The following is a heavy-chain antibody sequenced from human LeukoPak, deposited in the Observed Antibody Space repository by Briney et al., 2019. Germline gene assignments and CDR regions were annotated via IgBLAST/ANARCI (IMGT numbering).Heavy chain of an antibody. CDR1: GFTFSSYW. V-gene: IGHV3-7*01. CDR3: ARVGRYGDYDY. J-gene: IGHJ4*02. CDR2: IKQDGSER. Sequence: AGGSLRLSCAASGFTFSSYWMSWVRQAPGKGLEWVANIKQDGSERYYVDSVKGRFTISRDNAKNSLYLQMNSLRAEDTAVYYCARVGRYGDYDYWGQGTLVTVSS. D-gene: IGHD4-17*01.